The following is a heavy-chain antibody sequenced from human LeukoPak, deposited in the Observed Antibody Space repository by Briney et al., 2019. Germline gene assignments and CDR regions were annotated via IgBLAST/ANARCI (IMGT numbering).Heavy chain of an antibody. CDR3: AREGQQLVPSY. Sequence: SETLSLTCTVSGGSISSSSYYWGWIRQPPGKGLEWIGSIYYSGSTYYNPSLKSRVTISVDTSKNQFSLKLSSVTAADTAVYYCAREGQQLVPSYWGQGTLVTVSP. CDR2: IYYSGST. J-gene: IGHJ4*02. V-gene: IGHV4-39*07. D-gene: IGHD6-13*01. CDR1: GGSISSSSYY.